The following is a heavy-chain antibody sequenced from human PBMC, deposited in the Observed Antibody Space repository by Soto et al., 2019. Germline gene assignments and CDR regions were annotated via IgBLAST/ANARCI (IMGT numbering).Heavy chain of an antibody. CDR3: ARHRTTVTTTLDY. D-gene: IGHD4-17*01. V-gene: IGHV4-39*01. Sequence: SETLSLTCTVSGGSISSNSYYWGWIRQPPGKGLEWIGSIYYNGNTYYSPSLKSRVTLSVDTSKNQFSLKLSSMTAADTAVYYCARHRTTVTTTLDYWGQGTLVTVSS. J-gene: IGHJ4*02. CDR1: GGSISSNSYY. CDR2: IYYNGNT.